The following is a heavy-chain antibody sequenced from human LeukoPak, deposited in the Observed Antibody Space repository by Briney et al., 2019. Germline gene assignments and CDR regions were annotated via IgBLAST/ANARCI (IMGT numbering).Heavy chain of an antibody. CDR3: ARDSRRYYYGSGSYPHFDY. D-gene: IGHD3-10*01. J-gene: IGHJ4*02. CDR2: ISISSSYK. CDR1: GTTVRSNY. V-gene: IGHV3-21*01. Sequence: PGGSLRLSCEVSGTTVRSNYMHWVRQAPGEGLQWVSSISISSSYKYYADSVKGRFTVSRDNAKNSLYLQMNSLRAEDTAVYYCARDSRRYYYGSGSYPHFDYWGQGTLVTVSS.